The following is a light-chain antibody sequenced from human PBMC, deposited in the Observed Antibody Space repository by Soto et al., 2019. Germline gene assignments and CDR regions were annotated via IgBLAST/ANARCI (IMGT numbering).Light chain of an antibody. CDR1: QSVSRY. CDR2: DAS. J-gene: IGKJ1*01. Sequence: EIVLTQSPATLSLSPGERATLSCRASQSVSRYLAWYQQKPGQAPRLLIYDASNRATGIPARFSGSGSGTDFTLTISSLEPEDFAVYYCQQRANWALTFGQGTKVEIK. V-gene: IGKV3-11*01. CDR3: QQRANWALT.